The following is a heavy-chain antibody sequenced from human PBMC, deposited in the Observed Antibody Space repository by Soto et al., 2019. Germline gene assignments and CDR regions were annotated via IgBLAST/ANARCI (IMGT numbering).Heavy chain of an antibody. CDR3: ARLARHKAAAGTFDI. D-gene: IGHD6-13*01. Sequence: SQTLSLTCAISGDSVSSNSAAWNWIRQSPSRGLEWLGRTYYRSKWYNDYAVSVKSRITINPDTSKNQFSLQLNSVTPEDTAVYYFARLARHKAAAGTFDIWGQGTMVTVSS. V-gene: IGHV6-1*01. CDR1: GDSVSSNSAA. J-gene: IGHJ3*02. CDR2: TYYRSKWYN.